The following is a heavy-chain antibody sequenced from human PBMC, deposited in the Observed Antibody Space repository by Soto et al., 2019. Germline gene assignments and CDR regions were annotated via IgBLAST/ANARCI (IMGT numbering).Heavy chain of an antibody. CDR2: MYYSGSP. V-gene: IGHV4-39*01. D-gene: IGHD3-22*01. Sequence: SETLSLTCTVSGGSISSRNYYWGWIRQPPGKGLEWIGSMYYSGSPYHNPSLKSRVTISVDTSKNQFSLKLTSVTAADTAIYYCARLLYDRSGYYYFDLWGQGIPVTVSS. CDR3: ARLLYDRSGYYYFDL. CDR1: GGSISSRNYY. J-gene: IGHJ4*02.